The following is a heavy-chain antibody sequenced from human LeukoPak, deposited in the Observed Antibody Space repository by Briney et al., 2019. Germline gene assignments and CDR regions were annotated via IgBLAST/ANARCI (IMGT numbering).Heavy chain of an antibody. CDR1: GFTFSSYW. J-gene: IGHJ4*02. V-gene: IGHV3-7*01. CDR2: IKEDGGEK. D-gene: IGHD1-26*01. CDR3: ARRGSYLDY. Sequence: SGGSLRVSCAASGFTFSSYWMNWVRQAPGKGLEWVATIKEDGGEKYYVDSVKGRFTISRDNAKNSLYLQLNSMRAEDTAVYYCARRGSYLDYWGQGTLVTVSS.